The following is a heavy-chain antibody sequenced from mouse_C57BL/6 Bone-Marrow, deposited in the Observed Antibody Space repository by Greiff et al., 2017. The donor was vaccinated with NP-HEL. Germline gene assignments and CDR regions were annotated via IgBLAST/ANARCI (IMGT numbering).Heavy chain of an antibody. V-gene: IGHV1-75*01. CDR1: GYTFTDYY. CDR3: AREGNYDGYFDY. Sequence: VKLVESGPELVKPGASVKITCKASGYTFTDYYINWVKQRPGQGLEWIGWIFPGSGSTYYNEKFKGKATLTVDKSSSTAYMLLSSLTSEDSAVYFCAREGNYDGYFDYWGQGTTLTVSS. J-gene: IGHJ2*01. CDR2: IFPGSGST. D-gene: IGHD2-3*01.